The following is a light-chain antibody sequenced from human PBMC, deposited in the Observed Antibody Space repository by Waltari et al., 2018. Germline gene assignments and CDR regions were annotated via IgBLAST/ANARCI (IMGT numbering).Light chain of an antibody. CDR3: QIWDTTTDSVV. Sequence: SYVLTQPPSVSVAPGQTAKITCGGNNIGSKSVHWYQQKQGQAPVLVVYDDNDRPSGIPERFSGSNAGNTATLTISRVEAGDEADYYCQIWDTTTDSVVFGGGTKVTAL. CDR1: NIGSKS. J-gene: IGLJ2*01. CDR2: DDN. V-gene: IGLV3-21*02.